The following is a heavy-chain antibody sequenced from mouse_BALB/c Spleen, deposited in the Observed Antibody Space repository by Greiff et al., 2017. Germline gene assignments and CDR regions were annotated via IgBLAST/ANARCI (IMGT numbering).Heavy chain of an antibody. J-gene: IGHJ2*01. Sequence: EVQLVESGGGLVKPGGSLKLSCAASGFTFSSYTMSWVRQTPEKRLEWVATISSGGSYTYYPDSVKGRFTISRDNAKNTLYLQMSSLKSEDTAMYYCTRVLSTMVTTGFDYWGQGTTLTVSS. CDR3: TRVLSTMVTTGFDY. D-gene: IGHD2-2*01. CDR2: ISSGGSYT. V-gene: IGHV5-6-4*01. CDR1: GFTFSSYT.